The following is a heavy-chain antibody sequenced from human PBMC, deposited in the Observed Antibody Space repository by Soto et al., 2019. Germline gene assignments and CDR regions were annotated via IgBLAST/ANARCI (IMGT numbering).Heavy chain of an antibody. V-gene: IGHV3-33*01. CDR3: ARENQLLLPKRNYYYGMDV. CDR1: GFTFSSYG. J-gene: IGHJ6*02. Sequence: PGGSLRLSCAASGFTFSSYGMHWVRQAPGKGLEWVAVIWYDGSNKYYADSVKGRFTISRDNSKNTLYLQMNSLRAEDTAVYYCARENQLLLPKRNYYYGMDVWGQGTTVTVSS. D-gene: IGHD2-2*01. CDR2: IWYDGSNK.